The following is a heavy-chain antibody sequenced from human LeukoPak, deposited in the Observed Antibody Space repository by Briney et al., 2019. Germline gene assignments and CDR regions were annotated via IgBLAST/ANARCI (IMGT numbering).Heavy chain of an antibody. D-gene: IGHD6-13*01. CDR3: ARDPFRQQLSY. J-gene: IGHJ4*02. Sequence: SETLSLTCTVSGGSISSGSYYWSWIRQPAGKGLEWIGRIYTSGSTNYNPSLKSRVTISVDTSKNQFSLKLSSVTAADTAVYYCARDPFRQQLSYWGQGTLVTVSS. CDR2: IYTSGST. V-gene: IGHV4-61*02. CDR1: GGSISSGSYY.